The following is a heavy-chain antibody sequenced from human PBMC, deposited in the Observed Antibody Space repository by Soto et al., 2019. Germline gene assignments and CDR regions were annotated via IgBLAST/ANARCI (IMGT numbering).Heavy chain of an antibody. V-gene: IGHV1-18*01. CDR1: GYTFTSYG. CDR2: ISAYNGNT. J-gene: IGHJ4*01. CDR3: ARDAQRLSKHY. D-gene: IGHD6-25*01. Sequence: QVQLVQSGAEVKKPGASVKVSCKASGYTFTSYGISWVRQAPGQGLEWMGWISAYNGNTNYAQKLQGRVTTTRDTSTSTADMERSCLRSHDTAVHSCARDAQRLSKHYWGHVTLVTVSS.